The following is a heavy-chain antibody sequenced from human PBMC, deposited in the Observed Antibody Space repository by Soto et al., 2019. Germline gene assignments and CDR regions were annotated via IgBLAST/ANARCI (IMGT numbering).Heavy chain of an antibody. Sequence: PSETLSLTCAVYGGSFSGYYWSWIRQLPGKGLEWIGEINHSGSTNYNPSLKSRVTISVDTSKNQFSLKLSSVTAADTAVYYCARSGYFDWLLLGHTHSWFDPWGQGTLVTVSS. V-gene: IGHV4-34*01. CDR2: INHSGST. D-gene: IGHD3-9*01. CDR1: GGSFSGYY. CDR3: ARSGYFDWLLLGHTHSWFDP. J-gene: IGHJ5*02.